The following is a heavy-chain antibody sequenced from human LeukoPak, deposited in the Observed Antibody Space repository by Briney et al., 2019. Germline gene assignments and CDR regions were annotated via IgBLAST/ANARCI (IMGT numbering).Heavy chain of an antibody. CDR3: ASEPRIQLWMGPFGY. J-gene: IGHJ4*02. CDR1: GGTFSSYA. D-gene: IGHD5-18*01. V-gene: IGHV1-69*05. Sequence: ASVKVSCKASGGTFSSYAISWVRQAPGQGLEWMGRIIPIFGTANYAQKFQGRVTITTDESMSTAYMELSSLRSEDTAVYYCASEPRIQLWMGPFGYWGQGTLVTVSS. CDR2: IIPIFGTA.